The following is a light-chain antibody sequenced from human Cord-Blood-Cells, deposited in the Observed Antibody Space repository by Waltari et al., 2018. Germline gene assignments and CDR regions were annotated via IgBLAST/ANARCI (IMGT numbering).Light chain of an antibody. V-gene: IGKV4-1*01. J-gene: IGKJ3*01. CDR1: QSVLYSSNNKNY. CDR2: GAS. CDR3: QQYYSTPLT. Sequence: DIVMTQPPDSTAVSLGGRAAIHCKSSQSVLYSSNNKNYLAWYQQKPGQTPKLLIYGASTRETGVPDRFSGSGSGTDFTLTISSLQAEDVAVYYCQQYYSTPLTFGPGTKVDIK.